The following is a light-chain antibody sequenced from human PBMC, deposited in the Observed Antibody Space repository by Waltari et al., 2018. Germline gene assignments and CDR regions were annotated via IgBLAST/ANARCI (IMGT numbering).Light chain of an antibody. Sequence: QSVLTQPPSASATPGQRVTISCSGSSSNIGSNTVTWYHQLPGTAPNLLIYTNNQRPSAVPDRFSGSKSGTSASLAISGLQSEDEADYYCAVWDDSLNGVVFGGGTKLTVL. CDR1: SSNIGSNT. CDR3: AVWDDSLNGVV. CDR2: TNN. V-gene: IGLV1-44*01. J-gene: IGLJ2*01.